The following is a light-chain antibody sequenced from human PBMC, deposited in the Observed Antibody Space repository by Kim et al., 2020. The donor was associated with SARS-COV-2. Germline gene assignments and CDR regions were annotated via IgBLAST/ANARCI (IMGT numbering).Light chain of an antibody. CDR3: QAWDSSTDWV. J-gene: IGLJ3*02. CDR1: KLGDKY. CDR2: QDI. Sequence: SYELTQPPSVSVSPGQTASITCSGDKLGDKYACWYQQKPGQSPVLVIYQDIKRPSGTPERFSGSNSGNTATLTISGTQAMDEADYYCQAWDSSTDWVFGGGTQLTVL. V-gene: IGLV3-1*01.